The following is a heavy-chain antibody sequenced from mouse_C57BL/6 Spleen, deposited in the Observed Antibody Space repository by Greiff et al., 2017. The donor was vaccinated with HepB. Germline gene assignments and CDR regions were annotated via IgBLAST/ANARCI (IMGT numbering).Heavy chain of an antibody. CDR1: GYTFTSYW. CDR2: IDPSDSET. V-gene: IGHV1-52*01. J-gene: IGHJ2*01. Sequence: QVQLQQPGAELVRPGSSVKLSCKASGYTFTSYWMHWVKQRPIQGLEWIGNIDPSDSETHYNQKFKDKATLTVDKSSSTAYMQLSSLTSEDSAVYYCARVAWVTGRFDYWGQGTTLTVSS. D-gene: IGHD2-2*01. CDR3: ARVAWVTGRFDY.